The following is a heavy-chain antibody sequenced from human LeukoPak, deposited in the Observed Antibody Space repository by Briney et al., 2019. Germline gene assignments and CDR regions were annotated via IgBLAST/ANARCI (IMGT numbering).Heavy chain of an antibody. V-gene: IGHV6-1*01. Sequence: PSQTLSLTCAISGDSVSSNSAAWNWIRQSPSRGLEWLGRTYYRSKWYNDYAVSVKSRITINPDTSKNQFSLQLNSVTPEDTAVYYCARDPSDFWSGLYYFDYWGQGTLVTVSS. J-gene: IGHJ4*02. CDR2: TYYRSKWYN. D-gene: IGHD3-3*01. CDR1: GDSVSSNSAA. CDR3: ARDPSDFWSGLYYFDY.